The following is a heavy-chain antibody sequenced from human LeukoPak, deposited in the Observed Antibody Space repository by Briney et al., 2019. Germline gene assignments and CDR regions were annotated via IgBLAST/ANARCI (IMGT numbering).Heavy chain of an antibody. D-gene: IGHD6-19*01. CDR1: GFTFSSYW. CDR2: IKQDGSEK. Sequence: PGGSLRLSRAASGFTFSSYWMSWVRQASGKGLEWVANIKQDGSEKYYVDSVKGRFTISRDNAKNSLYLQMNSLRAEDTAVYYCARDGSSGWFLSFYFDYWGQGTLVTVSS. J-gene: IGHJ4*02. V-gene: IGHV3-7*01. CDR3: ARDGSSGWFLSFYFDY.